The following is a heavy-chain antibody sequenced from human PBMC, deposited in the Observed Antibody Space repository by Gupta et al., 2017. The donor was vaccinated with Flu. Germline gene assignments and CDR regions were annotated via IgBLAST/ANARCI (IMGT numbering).Heavy chain of an antibody. V-gene: IGHV3-15*01. Sequence: EVQLVESGGGLVKPGGSLRLSCAASGFTFSNAWMSWVRQAPGKGLEWVGRIKKKTDGGTTDYAAPVKGRFTISRDDSKNTLYLQMNSLKTEDTAVYYCATGYCSITSCSLYFFDHWGQGTLVTVSS. CDR2: IKKKTDGGTT. CDR1: GFTFSNAW. CDR3: ATGYCSITSCSLYFFDH. J-gene: IGHJ4*02. D-gene: IGHD2-2*01.